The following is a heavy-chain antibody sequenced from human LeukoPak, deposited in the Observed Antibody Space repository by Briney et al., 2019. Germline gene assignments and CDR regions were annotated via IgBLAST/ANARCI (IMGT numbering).Heavy chain of an antibody. J-gene: IGHJ6*03. CDR2: INHSGRT. Sequence: PSEALSLTCAVYGGSFSGYYWSWIRQPPGKGLEWIGEINHSGRTNYNPSLKNGVSISADTSKNQFSLKMSSVTAADTAVYYCARGXXGVITLYYYYYMDVWGKGTTVTVSS. D-gene: IGHD3-22*01. CDR1: GGSFSGYY. CDR3: ARGXXGVITLYYYYYMDV. V-gene: IGHV4-34*01.